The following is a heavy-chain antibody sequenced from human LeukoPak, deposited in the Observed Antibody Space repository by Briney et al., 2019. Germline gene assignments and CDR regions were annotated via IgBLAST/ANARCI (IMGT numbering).Heavy chain of an antibody. D-gene: IGHD1-7*01. CDR2: IYYSGST. CDR1: GDSFSSGGYF. Sequence: SETLSLTCTVSGDSFSSGGYFWSWIRQHPGKGLEWIGYIYYSGSTYYNPSLQSRVTMSVDTSKNQFSLKLSSVTAADTAVYYCASLDNWNSDHWGQGTLVTVSS. J-gene: IGHJ5*02. CDR3: ASLDNWNSDH. V-gene: IGHV4-31*03.